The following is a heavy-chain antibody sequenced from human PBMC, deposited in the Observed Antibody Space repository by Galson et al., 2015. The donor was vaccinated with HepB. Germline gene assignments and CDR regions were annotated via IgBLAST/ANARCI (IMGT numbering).Heavy chain of an antibody. D-gene: IGHD2-15*01. Sequence: ETLSLTCAVYGESFSGYYWSWIRQSPGKGLEWIGEINHSGSTNYNPSLKSRVTISVDTSKNQFSLKLSSVTAADTAVYYCARGGGCSGGSCYSIDYWGQGTLVTVSS. V-gene: IGHV4-34*01. CDR2: INHSGST. CDR1: GESFSGYY. J-gene: IGHJ4*02. CDR3: ARGGGCSGGSCYSIDY.